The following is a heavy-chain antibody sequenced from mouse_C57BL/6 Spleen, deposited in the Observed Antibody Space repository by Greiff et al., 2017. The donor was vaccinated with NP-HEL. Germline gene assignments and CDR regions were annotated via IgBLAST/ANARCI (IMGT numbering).Heavy chain of an antibody. CDR3: ARRWVGAMDY. D-gene: IGHD1-1*01. V-gene: IGHV1-54*01. Sequence: QVQLKQSGAELVRPGTSVKVSCKASGYAFTNYLIEWVKQRPGQGLEWIGVINPGSGGTNYNEKFKGKATLTADKSSSTAYMQLSSLTSEDAAVYFCARRWVGAMDYWGQGTSVTVSS. J-gene: IGHJ4*01. CDR1: GYAFTNYL. CDR2: INPGSGGT.